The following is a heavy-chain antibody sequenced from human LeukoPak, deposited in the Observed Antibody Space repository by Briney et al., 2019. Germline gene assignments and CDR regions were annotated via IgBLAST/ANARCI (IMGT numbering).Heavy chain of an antibody. J-gene: IGHJ1*01. V-gene: IGHV1-69*13. Sequence: SVKVSCKASGGTFSSYAISWVRQAPGQGLEWMGGIIPIFGTANYAQRFQGRVTITADESTSTAYMELSSLRSEDTAVYYCARVRDYGDYYFQHWGQGTLVTVSS. D-gene: IGHD4-17*01. CDR3: ARVRDYGDYYFQH. CDR1: GGTFSSYA. CDR2: IIPIFGTA.